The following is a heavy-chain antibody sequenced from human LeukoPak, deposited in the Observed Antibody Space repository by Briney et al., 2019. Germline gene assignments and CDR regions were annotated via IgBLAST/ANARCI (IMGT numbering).Heavy chain of an antibody. J-gene: IGHJ5*02. D-gene: IGHD3-16*01. CDR2: INPSGGST. CDR1: GYTFTSYD. V-gene: IGHV1-46*01. Sequence: ASVKVSCKASGYTFTSYDINWVRQAPGQGLEWMGIINPSGGSTSYAQKFQGRVTMTRDTSISTAYMELSRLRSDDTAVYYCASGGNWFDPWGQGTLVTVSS. CDR3: ASGGNWFDP.